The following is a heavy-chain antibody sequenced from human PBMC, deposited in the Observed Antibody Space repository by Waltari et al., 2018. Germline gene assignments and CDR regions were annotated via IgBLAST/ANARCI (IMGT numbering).Heavy chain of an antibody. J-gene: IGHJ5*02. CDR1: GGSISSSSYY. CDR3: ARQAISHYDFWSGSLPFDP. D-gene: IGHD3-3*01. CDR2: IYYSGST. V-gene: IGHV4-39*01. Sequence: QLQLQESGPGLVKPSETLSLTCTVSGGSISSSSYYWGWIRQPPGKGLEWIGSIYYSGSTYYNPSLKSRVTISVDTSKNQFSLKLSSVTAADTAVYYCARQAISHYDFWSGSLPFDPWGQGTLVTVSS.